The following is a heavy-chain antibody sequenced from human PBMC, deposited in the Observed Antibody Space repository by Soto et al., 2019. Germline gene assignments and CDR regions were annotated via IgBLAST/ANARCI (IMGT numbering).Heavy chain of an antibody. CDR1: GDSISRGNHY. D-gene: IGHD3-10*01. Sequence: PSETLSLTCTVSGDSISRGNHYWSWIRQPPGKGLEWMVYNFYSGSAYANPSLKSRLTISVDTCTRQFSLKMSCVAATDTAVYSCARTDYGTAELDPWGQGSRVTVSP. CDR3: ARTDYGTAELDP. J-gene: IGHJ5*02. V-gene: IGHV4-30-4*01. CDR2: NFYSGSA.